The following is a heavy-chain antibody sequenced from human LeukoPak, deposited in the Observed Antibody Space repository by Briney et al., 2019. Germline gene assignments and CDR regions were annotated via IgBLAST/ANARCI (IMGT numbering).Heavy chain of an antibody. V-gene: IGHV3-7*04. J-gene: IGHJ3*02. CDR2: IKQDGSEK. CDR1: GFTFSGYW. CDR3: ARDYGYDASDI. D-gene: IGHD5-12*01. Sequence: GGSLRLSCAASGFTFSGYWMSWVRQAPGKGLEWVANIKQDGSEKYYVGSVKGRFTISRDNAKNSLYLQMNSLRAEDTAVYYCARDYGYDASDIWGQGTMVTVSS.